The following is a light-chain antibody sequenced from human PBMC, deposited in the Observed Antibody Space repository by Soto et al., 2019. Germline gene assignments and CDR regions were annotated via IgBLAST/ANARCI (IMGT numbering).Light chain of an antibody. V-gene: IGKV1-5*03. CDR3: QQYTGYPVT. Sequence: DIQMTQSPSTLSASVGDRVTITCRASQSISSWLAWYQQKPGEAPKLLIYKASSLESGVPSRFSGSGSGTEFTLTINYLQPDDFATYYCQQYTGYPVTFRQGTRLEIK. CDR1: QSISSW. CDR2: KAS. J-gene: IGKJ5*01.